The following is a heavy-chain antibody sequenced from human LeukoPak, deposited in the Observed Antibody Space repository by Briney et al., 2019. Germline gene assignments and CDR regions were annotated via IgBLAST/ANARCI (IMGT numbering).Heavy chain of an antibody. CDR2: TSPHSTCT. D-gene: IGHD2/OR15-2a*01. CDR1: GFTFTDHY. V-gene: IGHV1-2*02. J-gene: IGHJ4*02. Sequence: ASMKVSCKSSGFTFTDHYIHWVRQGPGQGLEWMGYTSPHSTCTSSPEEFQGRVTMTRDASMSTAYMELTRLTSDDTAVYYCVREGEGPLSKDFDYWGQGTLVTVSS. CDR3: VREGEGPLSKDFDY.